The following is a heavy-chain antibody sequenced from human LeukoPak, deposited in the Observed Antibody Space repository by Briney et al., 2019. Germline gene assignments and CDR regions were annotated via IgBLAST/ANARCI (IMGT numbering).Heavy chain of an antibody. CDR1: GDSISKNY. CDR2: IFYTMNT. J-gene: IGHJ5*02. D-gene: IGHD3-10*01. V-gene: IGHV4-59*01. CDR3: ARGYIGSGSYNWFDP. Sequence: SETLSLTCSVSGDSISKNYWSWIRQPPGKGLEWIGFIFYTMNTNYYYNPSLKSRVTKSGNTTKNLFFLKLTAVTAADTAVYFCARGYIGSGSYNWFDPWGQGTLVTVSS.